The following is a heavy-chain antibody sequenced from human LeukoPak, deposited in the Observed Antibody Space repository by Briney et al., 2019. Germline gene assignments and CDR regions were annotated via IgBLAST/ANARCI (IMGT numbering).Heavy chain of an antibody. Sequence: GGSLRLSCAACGFTFNRNAMSWVRQARGKGVEWVSTIGGSGDQTFYADSVKGRFTLSSDNSKNMLHLQMSSLTGEDTALYYCVRRGDASSGWGDHDYWGQGALVTVSS. D-gene: IGHD6-19*01. CDR2: IGGSGDQT. CDR3: VRRGDASSGWGDHDY. CDR1: GFTFNRNA. J-gene: IGHJ4*02. V-gene: IGHV3-23*01.